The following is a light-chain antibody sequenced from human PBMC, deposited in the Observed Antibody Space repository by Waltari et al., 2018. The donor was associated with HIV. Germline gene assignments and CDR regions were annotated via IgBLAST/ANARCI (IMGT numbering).Light chain of an antibody. V-gene: IGKV4-1*01. CDR2: WAS. Sequence: DIVMTQSPDSLAVSLGERATINCKSSQSVLYSSNNKNYLTWYQQKPGQPPKLLISWASTRESGVPDRFSGSGSGTDFTLTISSPQAEDVAVYYCQQYYSPPWSFGQGTKAEIK. CDR3: QQYYSPPWS. CDR1: QSVLYSSNNKNY. J-gene: IGKJ1*01.